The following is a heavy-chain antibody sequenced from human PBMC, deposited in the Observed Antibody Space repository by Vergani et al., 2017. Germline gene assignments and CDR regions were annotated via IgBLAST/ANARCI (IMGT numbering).Heavy chain of an antibody. V-gene: IGHV1-69*08. D-gene: IGHD4/OR15-4a*01. CDR2: IIPVLGKT. J-gene: IGHJ6*02. CDR3: ARDPLGYGGNPEDYYYGIDV. Sequence: QVQLVQSGAEVKKPGSSVKVSCKASGATFRSNTISWVRQVPGQGLEWMGRIIPVLGKTKYAQDFQGRLTITADTSTSTAYMELTSLRSQDTAVYYCARDPLGYGGNPEDYYYGIDVWGQGTTVTVSS. CDR1: GATFRSNT.